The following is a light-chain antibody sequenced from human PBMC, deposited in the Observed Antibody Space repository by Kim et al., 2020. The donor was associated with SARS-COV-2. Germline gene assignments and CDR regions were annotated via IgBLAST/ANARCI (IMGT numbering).Light chain of an antibody. CDR2: WAS. CDR3: HQYYGSPYT. J-gene: IGKJ2*01. V-gene: IGKV4-1*01. Sequence: DIVMTQSPDSLAVSLGERATINCKSSQNLLYSSDNKNYIAWYQHKPGQPPKVLIYWASTRESGVPDRFSGSGSGTDFTLTISSLQAEDVAVYYCHQYYGSPYTFGQGTKLEI. CDR1: QNLLYSSDNKNY.